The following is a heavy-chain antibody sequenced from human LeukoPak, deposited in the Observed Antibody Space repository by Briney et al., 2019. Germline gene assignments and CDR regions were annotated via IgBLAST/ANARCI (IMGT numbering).Heavy chain of an antibody. V-gene: IGHV4-31*03. CDR3: ARDFDRGAFDY. J-gene: IGHJ4*02. Sequence: SQTLSLICTVSGGSISSGGYYWSWIRQHPGKGLEWIGYIYYSGSTYYNPSLKSRVTISVDTSKNQFSLKLSSVTAADTAVYYCARDFDRGAFDYWGQGTLVTVSS. D-gene: IGHD3-22*01. CDR2: IYYSGST. CDR1: GGSISSGGYY.